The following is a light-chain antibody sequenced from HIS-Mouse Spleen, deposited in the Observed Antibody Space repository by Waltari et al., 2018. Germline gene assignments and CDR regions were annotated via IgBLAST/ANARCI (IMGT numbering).Light chain of an antibody. Sequence: EIVMTQSPATLSVSPGERATLSCRASQSVSSNLAWYQQKPGQAPRLLIYGASTRATXIPARFSGSGSGTEFTLTISSMQSEDFAVYYCQQYNNWPPWXXGQGTKVEIK. CDR3: QQYNNWPPWX. V-gene: IGKV3-15*01. CDR1: QSVSSN. CDR2: GAS. J-gene: IGKJ1*01.